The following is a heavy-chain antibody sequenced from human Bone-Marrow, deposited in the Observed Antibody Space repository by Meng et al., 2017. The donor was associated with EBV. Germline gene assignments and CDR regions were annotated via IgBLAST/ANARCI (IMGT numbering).Heavy chain of an antibody. Sequence: QVQVGRSGAEVNQPGSSVKVSCKASGDIFTNLAFTWVRQVPGKGLEWMGGFLPILGAANYAQKFQGRLTITADKSTTTAFMELRSLRVDDTAVYFCARDGIAVPGGSNWFDPWGQGTLVTVSS. CDR1: GDIFTNLA. J-gene: IGHJ5*02. CDR2: FLPILGAA. D-gene: IGHD6-19*01. V-gene: IGHV1-69*06. CDR3: ARDGIAVPGGSNWFDP.